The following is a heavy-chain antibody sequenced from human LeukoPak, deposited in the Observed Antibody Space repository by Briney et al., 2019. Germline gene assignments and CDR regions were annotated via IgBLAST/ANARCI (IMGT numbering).Heavy chain of an antibody. V-gene: IGHV4-61*02. J-gene: IGHJ6*03. CDR1: GGSISSGSYY. D-gene: IGHD5-12*01. Sequence: SQTLSLTCTVSGGSISSGSYYWSWIRQPAGRRLEWIGRIYTSGSTHYNPSLKSRVTISVDTSKNQFALKLSSVTAADTAVYYCARGYSGYDYDGYYYYYYYYMDVWGKGTTVTVSS. CDR3: ARGYSGYDYDGYYYYYYYYMDV. CDR2: IYTSGST.